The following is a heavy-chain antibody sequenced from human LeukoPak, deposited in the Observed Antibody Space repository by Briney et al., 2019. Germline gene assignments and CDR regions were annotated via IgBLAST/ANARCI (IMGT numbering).Heavy chain of an antibody. D-gene: IGHD3-10*01. V-gene: IGHV3-7*01. CDR1: GFTFSSYW. J-gene: IGHJ4*02. CDR3: ARGSGNFDY. Sequence: GGSLRLSCAASGFTFSSYWMSWVRQAPGKGLEWVANIKLDGSEKYYVDSVKGRFTISRDNAKNSLYLQMNSLGADDTAVYYCARGSGNFDYWGQGTLATVSS. CDR2: IKLDGSEK.